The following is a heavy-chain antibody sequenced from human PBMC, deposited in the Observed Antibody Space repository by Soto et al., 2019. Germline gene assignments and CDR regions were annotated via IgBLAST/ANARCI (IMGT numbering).Heavy chain of an antibody. CDR1: GGTFSSYA. J-gene: IGHJ4*02. V-gene: IGHV1-69*12. Sequence: QVQLVQSGAEVKKPGSSVKVSCKASGGTFSSYAISWVRQAPGQGLEWMGGIIPIFGTANYAQKFQGRVTITADESTSTAYMERSSLRSEDTAVYYSASSRGYSYGYWPYYFDYWGQGTLVTVSS. D-gene: IGHD5-18*01. CDR2: IIPIFGTA. CDR3: ASSRGYSYGYWPYYFDY.